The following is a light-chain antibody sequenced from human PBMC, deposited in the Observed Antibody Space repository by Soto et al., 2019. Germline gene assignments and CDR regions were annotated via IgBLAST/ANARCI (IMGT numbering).Light chain of an antibody. CDR2: DSS. CDR1: QCVSIY. V-gene: IGKV3-11*01. J-gene: IGKJ5*01. CDR3: QHRSNWPPIT. Sequence: IVLTQSPATLSLSPGERATLSCRASQCVSIYLAWYQQKPGQAPRLLIYDSSNRAAGIPARFSARGSGTDFTLFISNLEPEDSAVYYCQHRSNWPPITFGQGTRLEIK.